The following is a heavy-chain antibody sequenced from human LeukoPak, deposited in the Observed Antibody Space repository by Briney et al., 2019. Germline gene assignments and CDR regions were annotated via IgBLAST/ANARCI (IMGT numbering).Heavy chain of an antibody. CDR1: GGTFSSYA. V-gene: IGHV1-69*04. CDR2: IIPILGIA. CDR3: ARVGLTTVNRYYYYGMDV. Sequence: SVKVSCKASGGTFSSYAISWVRQAPGQGLEWMGRIIPILGIANYAQKFQGRVTITADKSTSTACMELSSLRSEDTAVYYCARVGLTTVNRYYYYGMDVWGQGTTVTVSS. J-gene: IGHJ6*02. D-gene: IGHD4-17*01.